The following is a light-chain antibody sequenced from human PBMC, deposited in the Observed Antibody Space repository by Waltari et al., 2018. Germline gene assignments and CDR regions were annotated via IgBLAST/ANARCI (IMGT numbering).Light chain of an antibody. CDR2: GAS. Sequence: EIVLTQSPGTLSLSPGERATLSCRASESVGRTLAGYQQKPGQAPRLLIYGASSRASGIADRFSGSGSGTDFSLTISRLEPEDFAVYYCQHYVRLPVTFGQGTKVDIK. CDR1: ESVGRT. J-gene: IGKJ1*01. V-gene: IGKV3-20*01. CDR3: QHYVRLPVT.